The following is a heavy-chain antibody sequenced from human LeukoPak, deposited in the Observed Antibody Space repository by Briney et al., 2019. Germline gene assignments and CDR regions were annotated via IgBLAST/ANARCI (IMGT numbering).Heavy chain of an antibody. J-gene: IGHJ4*02. V-gene: IGHV3-23*01. Sequence: SGGSLRLSCAASGFTFSSYAMSWVRQAPGKGLEWVSAISGSGGSTYYADSVKGRFTISRDNSKNTLYLQMNSLRAEDTAVYYCAKGLYYDSSGYLSLGYWGQGTLVTVSS. CDR2: ISGSGGST. CDR3: AKGLYYDSSGYLSLGY. CDR1: GFTFSSYA. D-gene: IGHD3-22*01.